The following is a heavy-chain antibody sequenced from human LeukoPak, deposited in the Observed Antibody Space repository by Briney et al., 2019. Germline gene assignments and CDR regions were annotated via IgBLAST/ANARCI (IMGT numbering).Heavy chain of an antibody. CDR3: VRAAMPYIINGRRFDY. D-gene: IGHD2-2*01. V-gene: IGHV3-13*04. Sequence: PGGSLRLSCAASGFTSSAYVMHWVRQITGGGLEWVSTSGTVGDTFYSDSVKGRFTISRENAKNSVHLQMNSLRVEDSAIYFCVRAAMPYIINGRRFDYWGQGTLVTVSS. CDR2: SGTVGDT. J-gene: IGHJ4*02. CDR1: GFTSSAYV.